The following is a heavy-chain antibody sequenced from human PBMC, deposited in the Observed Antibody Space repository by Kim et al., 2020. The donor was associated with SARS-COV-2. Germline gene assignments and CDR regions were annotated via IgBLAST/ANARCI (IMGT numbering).Heavy chain of an antibody. V-gene: IGHV4-34*01. J-gene: IGHJ5*02. CDR1: GGSFSGYY. Sequence: SETLSLTCAVYGGSFSGYYWSWIRQPPGKGLEWIGEINHSGSTNYNPSLKSRVTISVDTSKNQFSLKLSSVTAADTAVYYCARTKKRIIAAAGNPGGNWFDPWGQGTLVTVSS. D-gene: IGHD6-13*01. CDR3: ARTKKRIIAAAGNPGGNWFDP. CDR2: INHSGST.